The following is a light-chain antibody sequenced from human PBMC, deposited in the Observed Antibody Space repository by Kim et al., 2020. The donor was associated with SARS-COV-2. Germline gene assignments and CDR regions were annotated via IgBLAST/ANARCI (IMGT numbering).Light chain of an antibody. CDR2: QDS. CDR1: LGDKY. Sequence: LGDKYACWYQQKPGQSPVLVIYQDSKRPSGIPERFSGSNSGNTATLTISGTQAMDEADYYCQAWDSGVVFGGGTQLTVL. CDR3: QAWDSGVV. V-gene: IGLV3-1*01. J-gene: IGLJ2*01.